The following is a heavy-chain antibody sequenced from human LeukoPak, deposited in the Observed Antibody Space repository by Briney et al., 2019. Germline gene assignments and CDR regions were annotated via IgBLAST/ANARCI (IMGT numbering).Heavy chain of an antibody. CDR3: AKAYGSGYYFDY. J-gene: IGHJ4*02. V-gene: IGHV3-23*01. CDR1: GFTFSSYA. Sequence: GGSLRLSCAASGFTFSSYAMSWVRQAPGKGLEWVSAISGSGGSTYYADSVEGRFTISRDNSKNTLYLQMNSLRAEDTAVYYCAKAYGSGYYFDYWGQGTLVTVSS. CDR2: ISGSGGST. D-gene: IGHD3-10*01.